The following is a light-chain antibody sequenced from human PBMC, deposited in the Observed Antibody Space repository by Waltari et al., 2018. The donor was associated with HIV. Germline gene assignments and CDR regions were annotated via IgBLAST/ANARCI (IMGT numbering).Light chain of an antibody. V-gene: IGKV4-1*01. CDR2: WAS. Sequence: DIVMTPSPDSLAVSLGERATINCKSSQSVLYRSNNKEYLAWYQQKPGQPPKLLIYWASTRESGVPDRFSGSGSGTDFTLTISSLLAEDVAVYYCQQYYSTPWTFGQGTRVEIK. J-gene: IGKJ1*01. CDR3: QQYYSTPWT. CDR1: QSVLYRSNNKEY.